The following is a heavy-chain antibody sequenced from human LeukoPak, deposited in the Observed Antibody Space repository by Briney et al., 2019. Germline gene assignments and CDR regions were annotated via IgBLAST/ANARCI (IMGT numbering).Heavy chain of an antibody. J-gene: IGHJ5*02. CDR1: GGSISSYY. Sequence: SETLSLTCTVSGGSISSYYWSWIRQPPGKGLEWIGYIYYSGSTNYNPSLKSRVTISVDTSKNQFSLKLSSVTAADTAVYYCARAHSPYCSSTSCFPYWFDPWGQGTLVTVSS. CDR2: IYYSGST. V-gene: IGHV4-59*01. D-gene: IGHD2-2*01. CDR3: ARAHSPYCSSTSCFPYWFDP.